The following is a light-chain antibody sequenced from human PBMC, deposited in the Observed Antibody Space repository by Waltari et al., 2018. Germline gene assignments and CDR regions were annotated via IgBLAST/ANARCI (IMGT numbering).Light chain of an antibody. CDR1: QTVLYRDNNKNY. J-gene: IGKJ1*01. Sequence: DIVMTQSPDSLAVSLGERATINCKSSQTVLYRDNNKNYLTWYQQKPGQPPKLLFSWASIRESGVPDRLSASGSGTDFTLTISSLQAEDLAVYYCHQHYTTPWTFGQGTKVEIK. CDR3: HQHYTTPWT. V-gene: IGKV4-1*01. CDR2: WAS.